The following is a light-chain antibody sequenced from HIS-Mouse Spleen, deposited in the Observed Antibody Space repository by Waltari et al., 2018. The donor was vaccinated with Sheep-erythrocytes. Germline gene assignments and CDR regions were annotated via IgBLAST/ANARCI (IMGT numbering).Light chain of an antibody. Sequence: SYELTQTPSVSVSPGQTASITCSGDKLGDKYACWYQQKPGQSPVLVIYQDSKRPSGIHERLAGSNSGNTATLTISGTQAMDEADYYCQAWDSSTAVFGGGTKLTVL. V-gene: IGLV3-1*01. CDR3: QAWDSSTAV. J-gene: IGLJ2*01. CDR2: QDS. CDR1: KLGDKY.